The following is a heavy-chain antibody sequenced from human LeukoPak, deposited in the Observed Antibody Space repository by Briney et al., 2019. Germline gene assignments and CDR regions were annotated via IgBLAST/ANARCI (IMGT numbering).Heavy chain of an antibody. CDR3: ARAGGGYYGSGSLDS. Sequence: SETLSLTCTVSGCSISSYYWSWIRQPPGKGLEWIGYVYYSGSTNYNPSLKSRVTISVDTSKNQFSLKLSSVTAADTAVYYCARAGGGYYGSGSLDSWGQGSLVTVSS. CDR2: VYYSGST. CDR1: GCSISSYY. V-gene: IGHV4-59*01. D-gene: IGHD3-10*01. J-gene: IGHJ4*02.